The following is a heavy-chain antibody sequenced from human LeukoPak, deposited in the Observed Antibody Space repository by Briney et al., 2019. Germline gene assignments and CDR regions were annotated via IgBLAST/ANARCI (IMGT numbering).Heavy chain of an antibody. V-gene: IGHV3-21*01. CDR1: GFTFSSYG. CDR3: ARGPPRMYYDFWSGYPLFDY. CDR2: ISSSSSYI. D-gene: IGHD3-3*01. J-gene: IGHJ4*02. Sequence: PGGSLRLSCAASGFTFSSYGMHWVRQAPGKGLEWVSSISSSSSYIYYADSVKGRFTISRDNAKNSLYLQMNSLRAEDTAVYYCARGPPRMYYDFWSGYPLFDYWGQGTLVTVSS.